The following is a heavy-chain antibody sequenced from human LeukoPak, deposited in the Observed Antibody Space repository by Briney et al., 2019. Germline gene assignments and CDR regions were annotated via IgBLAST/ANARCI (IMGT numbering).Heavy chain of an antibody. CDR3: ARIIHYDFWSGYSRYYFDY. D-gene: IGHD3-3*01. Sequence: ASVKVSCKASGYTFTSYGISWVRQATGQGLEWMGWMNPNSGNTGYAQKFQGRVTMTRNTSISTAYMELSSLRSEDTAVYYCARIIHYDFWSGYSRYYFDYWGQGTLVTVSS. V-gene: IGHV1-8*02. CDR2: MNPNSGNT. CDR1: GYTFTSYG. J-gene: IGHJ4*02.